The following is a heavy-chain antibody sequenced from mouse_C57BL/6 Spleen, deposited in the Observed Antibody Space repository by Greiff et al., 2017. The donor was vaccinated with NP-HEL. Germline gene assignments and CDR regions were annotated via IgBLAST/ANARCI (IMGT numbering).Heavy chain of an antibody. J-gene: IGHJ4*01. CDR2: ISSGGSYT. D-gene: IGHD1-1*01. V-gene: IGHV5-6*01. Sequence: EVQLVESGGDLVKPGGSLKLSCAASGFTFSSYGMSWVRQTPDKRLEWVATISSGGSYTYYPDSVKGRFTISRDNAKNTLYLQMSSLKSEDTAMYYCARHHGSSPYYAMDYWGQGTSVTVSS. CDR1: GFTFSSYG. CDR3: ARHHGSSPYYAMDY.